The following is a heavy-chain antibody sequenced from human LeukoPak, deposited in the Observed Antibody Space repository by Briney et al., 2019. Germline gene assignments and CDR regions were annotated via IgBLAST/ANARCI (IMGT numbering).Heavy chain of an antibody. Sequence: PSETLSLTCTVSGGSISSYYWSWIRQPAGKGLEWIGRIYTSGSTNYNPSLKSRVTISVDKSKNQFSLKLSSVTAADTAVYYCARVGSSSSFYYYYYIDVWGKGTTVTVSS. CDR2: IYTSGST. CDR1: GGSISSYY. J-gene: IGHJ6*03. V-gene: IGHV4-4*07. D-gene: IGHD6-6*01. CDR3: ARVGSSSSFYYYYYIDV.